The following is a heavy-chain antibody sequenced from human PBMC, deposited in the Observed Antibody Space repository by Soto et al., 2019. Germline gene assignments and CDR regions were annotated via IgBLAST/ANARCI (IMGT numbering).Heavy chain of an antibody. CDR3: AGDPEIAGTTDYFDY. CDR2: SFYSGTT. J-gene: IGHJ4*02. D-gene: IGHD1-7*01. CDR1: GGSISRYY. V-gene: IGHV4-59*01. Sequence: SETLSLTCTDSGGSISRYYWNWIRQSPGKGLEWIGYSFYSGTTNYNPSLKSRVTISVDTSKNQFSLKLKSVTAADTAIYYCAGDPEIAGTTDYFDYWGQGILVTVSS.